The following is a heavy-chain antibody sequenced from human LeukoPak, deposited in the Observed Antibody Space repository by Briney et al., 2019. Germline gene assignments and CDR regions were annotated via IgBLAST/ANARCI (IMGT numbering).Heavy chain of an antibody. CDR1: GFTFSSYA. Sequence: PGGSLRLSCAASGFTFSSYAMSWVRQAPGKGLEWVSAISGSGGSTYYADSVKGRFTISRDNSKNTLYLQMNSLRAEDTAVYYCAKLLKGAPGGIVVVPAYFDYWGQGTLVTVSS. V-gene: IGHV3-23*01. D-gene: IGHD2-2*01. J-gene: IGHJ4*02. CDR2: ISGSGGST. CDR3: AKLLKGAPGGIVVVPAYFDY.